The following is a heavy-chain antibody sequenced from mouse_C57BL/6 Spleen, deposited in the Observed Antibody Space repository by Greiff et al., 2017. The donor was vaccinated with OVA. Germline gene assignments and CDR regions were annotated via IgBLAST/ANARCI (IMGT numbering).Heavy chain of an antibody. CDR1: GFSFNTYA. CDR3: VRPAYYSNYVEAMDY. CDR2: IRSKSNNYAT. J-gene: IGHJ4*01. V-gene: IGHV10-1*01. D-gene: IGHD2-5*01. Sequence: EVHLVESGGGLVQPKGSLKLSCAASGFSFNTYAMNWVRQAPGKGLEWVARIRSKSNNYATYYADSVKDRFTISRDDSESMLYLQMNNLKTEDTAMYYCVRPAYYSNYVEAMDYWGQGTSVTVSS.